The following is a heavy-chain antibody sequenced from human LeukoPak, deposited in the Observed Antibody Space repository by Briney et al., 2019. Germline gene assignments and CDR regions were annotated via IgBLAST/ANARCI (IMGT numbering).Heavy chain of an antibody. Sequence: ASVKVSCKASGYTFTGYYMHWVRQAPGQGLEWMGWMNPNSGNTGYAQKFQGRVTMTRNTSISTAYMELSSLRSEDTAVYYCARGVYGDYDYYFDYWGQGTLVTVSS. J-gene: IGHJ4*02. D-gene: IGHD4-17*01. V-gene: IGHV1-8*02. CDR2: MNPNSGNT. CDR1: GYTFTGYY. CDR3: ARGVYGDYDYYFDY.